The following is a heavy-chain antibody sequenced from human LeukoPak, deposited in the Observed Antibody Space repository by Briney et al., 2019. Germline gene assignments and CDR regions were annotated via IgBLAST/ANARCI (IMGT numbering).Heavy chain of an antibody. CDR1: GGTFSSYT. J-gene: IGHJ3*02. CDR3: ASGRGVWGSYRYTPGDAFDI. Sequence: SVKVSCKASGGTFSSYTISWVRQAPGQGLEWMGRIIPILGIANYAQKFQGRVTITADKSTSTAYMELSSLRSEDTAVYYCASGRGVWGSYRYTPGDAFDIWGQGTMVTVSS. CDR2: IIPILGIA. D-gene: IGHD3-16*02. V-gene: IGHV1-69*02.